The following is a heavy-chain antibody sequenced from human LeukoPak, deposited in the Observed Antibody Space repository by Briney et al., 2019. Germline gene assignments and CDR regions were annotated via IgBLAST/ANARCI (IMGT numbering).Heavy chain of an antibody. CDR2: IYYSGTT. J-gene: IGHJ4*02. CDR1: GGSISSYY. CDR3: ARGVYIAAAQYGY. V-gene: IGHV4-59*01. D-gene: IGHD6-13*01. Sequence: PSETLSLTCTVSGGSISSYYWSWIRQPPGKGLEWIGYIYYSGTTNYNPSLKSRVTIAVDTSKNQFSLKLSSVTAADTAVYYCARGVYIAAAQYGYWGQGTLVTVSS.